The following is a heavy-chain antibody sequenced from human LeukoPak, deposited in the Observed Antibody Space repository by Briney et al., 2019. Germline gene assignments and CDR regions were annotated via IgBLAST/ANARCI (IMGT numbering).Heavy chain of an antibody. CDR2: MYAGGTT. CDR3: ARGSGSGWPLDR. V-gene: IGHV3-53*01. D-gene: IGHD6-19*01. J-gene: IGHJ5*02. CDR1: GVIVSRNF. Sequence: GGSVRLSCAASGVIVSRNFMSWDRQAPGKGLQWVAIMYAGGTTDYSDSVRGRFHISRDSSNNTLSLQINSLRVEDTAVYYCARGSGSGWPLDRWGQGALVTVSS.